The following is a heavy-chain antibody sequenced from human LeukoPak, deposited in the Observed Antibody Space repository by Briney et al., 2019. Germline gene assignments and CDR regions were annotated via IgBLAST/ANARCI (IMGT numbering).Heavy chain of an antibody. D-gene: IGHD6-19*01. CDR2: IYHSGST. CDR1: GYSISSGYY. J-gene: IGHJ4*02. CDR3: ARVESSGWYYFDY. Sequence: SETLSLTCTVSGYSISSGYYWGWIRQPPGKGLEWIGSIYHSGSTYYNPSLKSRVTISVDTSKNQFSLKLSSVTAADTAVYYCARVESSGWYYFDYWGQGTLVTVSS. V-gene: IGHV4-38-2*02.